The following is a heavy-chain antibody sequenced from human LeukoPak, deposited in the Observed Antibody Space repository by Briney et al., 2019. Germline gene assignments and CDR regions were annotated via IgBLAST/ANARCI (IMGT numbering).Heavy chain of an antibody. D-gene: IGHD6-13*01. CDR3: ARAGVGVERYSHLDY. CDR2: MNPNSGNT. V-gene: IGHV1-8*01. CDR1: GYTFTSYD. J-gene: IGHJ4*02. Sequence: ASVKVSCKASGYTFTSYDINWVRQATGQGLEWMGWMNPNSGNTGYAQKFQGRVTMTTDTSTSTAYMELRSLRSDDTAVYYCARAGVGVERYSHLDYWGQGTLVTVSS.